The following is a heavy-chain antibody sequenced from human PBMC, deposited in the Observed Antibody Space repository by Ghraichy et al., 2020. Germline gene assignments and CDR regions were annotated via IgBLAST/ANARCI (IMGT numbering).Heavy chain of an antibody. Sequence: GGSLRLSCVVSGFTLSGYWMTWVRQAPGKGLEWVANIKEDGSEKHYVDSVKGRFTISRDNAKSSLYLEMNSLRADDTAVYFCASGGAEAGHHANWGQGTLVTVSS. V-gene: IGHV3-7*03. CDR1: GFTLSGYW. D-gene: IGHD6-19*01. J-gene: IGHJ4*02. CDR2: IKEDGSEK. CDR3: ASGGAEAGHHAN.